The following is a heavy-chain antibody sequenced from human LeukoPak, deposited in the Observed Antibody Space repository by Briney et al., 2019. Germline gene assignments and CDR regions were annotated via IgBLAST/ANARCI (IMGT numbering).Heavy chain of an antibody. CDR1: GFTFSSYS. V-gene: IGHV3-21*01. Sequence: GGSLRLSCAASGFTFSSYSMNWVRQAPGKGLEWVSSISSSSSYIYYADSVKGRFTISRDNAKTSLYLPMNSLRDEDTAVYYCARSGGGYDYLDYWGQGTLVTVSS. CDR3: ARSGGGYDYLDY. CDR2: ISSSSSYI. D-gene: IGHD5-12*01. J-gene: IGHJ4*02.